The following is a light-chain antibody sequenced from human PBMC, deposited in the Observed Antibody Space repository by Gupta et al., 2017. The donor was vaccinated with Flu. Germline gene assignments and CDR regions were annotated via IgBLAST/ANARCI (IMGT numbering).Light chain of an antibody. CDR2: DDS. CDR3: QVWDSSSDLVV. CDR1: NIGGKN. Sequence: GQTARSTGGGNNIGGKNVHWYRQRPGQAPVLVVYDDSGRPSGIPERFSGSNSGNTATLTISRVEAGDEADYYCQVWDSSSDLVVFGGGTKLTVL. V-gene: IGLV3-21*02. J-gene: IGLJ2*01.